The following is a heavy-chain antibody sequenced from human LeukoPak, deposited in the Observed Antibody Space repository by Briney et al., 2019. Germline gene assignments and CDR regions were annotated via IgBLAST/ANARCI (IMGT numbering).Heavy chain of an antibody. CDR2: ISAYYGNT. CDR3: SRSGPGSCSGGSCYSNY. CDR1: GYTFTNFG. Sequence: ASVKVSCKASGYTFTNFGISWVRQAPGQGLEWMGWISAYYGNTNYAQRLQGRITMTTDTSTNTAYMELRSLRSDDTAVYYCSRSGPGSCSGGSCYSNYWGQGTLVTVSS. D-gene: IGHD2-15*01. J-gene: IGHJ4*02. V-gene: IGHV1-18*01.